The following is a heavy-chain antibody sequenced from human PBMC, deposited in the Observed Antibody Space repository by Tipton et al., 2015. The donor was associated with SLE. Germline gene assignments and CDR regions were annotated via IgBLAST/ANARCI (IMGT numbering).Heavy chain of an antibody. CDR3: ARDIWGTSVYFDY. CDR2: ITGSGSTI. J-gene: IGHJ4*02. Sequence: SLRLSCAASGFIFSRYEMNWVRQAPGKGLEWVSYITGSGSTIFYVNSVKGRFTISRDNAGNSLYLQMNSLRAEDTAVYYCARDIWGTSVYFDYWGQGTLVTVSS. V-gene: IGHV3-48*03. D-gene: IGHD2-2*01. CDR1: GFIFSRYE.